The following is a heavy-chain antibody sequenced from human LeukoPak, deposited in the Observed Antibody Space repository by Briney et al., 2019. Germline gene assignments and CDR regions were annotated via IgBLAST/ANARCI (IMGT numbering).Heavy chain of an antibody. Sequence: GGPLRLSCAASGFTLSSYTMNWVRQAPGKGLEWVSSISSSSLYIYYADSVKGRFTISRDNAKNSQYLQMNSLRAEDTAVYYCARGGDGYNSDLDYWGQGTLVTVSS. D-gene: IGHD5-24*01. V-gene: IGHV3-21*01. CDR2: ISSSSLYI. CDR1: GFTLSSYT. J-gene: IGHJ4*02. CDR3: ARGGDGYNSDLDY.